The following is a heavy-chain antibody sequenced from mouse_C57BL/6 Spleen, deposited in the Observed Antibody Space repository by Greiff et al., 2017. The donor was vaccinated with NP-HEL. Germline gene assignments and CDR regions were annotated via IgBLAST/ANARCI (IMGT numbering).Heavy chain of an antibody. CDR3: ARRGSSGYLFAY. CDR2: IHPNSGST. CDR1: GYTFTSYW. Sequence: QVQLQQPGAELVKPGASVKLSCKASGYTFTSYWMHWVKQRPGQGLEWIGMIHPNSGSTNYNEKFKSKATLTVDKSSSTAYMQLSSLTSEDSAVYYCARRGSSGYLFAYWGQGTLVTVSA. D-gene: IGHD3-2*02. V-gene: IGHV1-64*01. J-gene: IGHJ3*01.